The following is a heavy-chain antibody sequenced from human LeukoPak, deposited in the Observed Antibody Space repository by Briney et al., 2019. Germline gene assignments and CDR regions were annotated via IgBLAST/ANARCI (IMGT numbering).Heavy chain of an antibody. CDR2: INVKNGNT. Sequence: GASVKVSCKASGYTFTSYGISWVRQAPGQGLEWMGWINVKNGNTKYAQNLQGRVTMTTDTSTTTAYLELSNLRSDDTAVYYCARDYTGSYWAYFQYWGQGTLVTVSS. CDR3: ARDYTGSYWAYFQY. J-gene: IGHJ1*01. CDR1: GYTFTSYG. V-gene: IGHV1-18*01. D-gene: IGHD1-26*01.